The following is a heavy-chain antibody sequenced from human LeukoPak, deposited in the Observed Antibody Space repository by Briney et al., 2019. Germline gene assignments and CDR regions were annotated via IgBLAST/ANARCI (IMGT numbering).Heavy chain of an antibody. V-gene: IGHV3-53*01. CDR1: GFSVSTNY. D-gene: IGHD3-3*02. CDR2: LYSGSSI. Sequence: GGSLRLSCAASGFSVSTNYMNWVRQAPGKGLEWVSILYSGSSIYYADSVEGRFIVSRDSSKNTLSLQMNDLRAEDTAVYYCARVGDHFHWYLDLWGRGTLVTVSS. CDR3: ARVGDHFHWYLDL. J-gene: IGHJ2*01.